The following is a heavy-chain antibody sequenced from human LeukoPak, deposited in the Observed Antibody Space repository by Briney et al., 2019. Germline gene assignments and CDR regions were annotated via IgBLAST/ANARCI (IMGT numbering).Heavy chain of an antibody. CDR1: GYSISSGYY. D-gene: IGHD1-26*01. V-gene: IGHV4-38-2*02. CDR2: IYHSGST. Sequence: ETLSLTCTVSGYSISSGYYWGWIRQPPGKGLEWIGSIYHSGSTYYNPSLKSRVTISVDTSKNQFSLRLSAVTAADTAVYYCARRPLVGGIDSWGQGALVTVSS. J-gene: IGHJ4*02. CDR3: ARRPLVGGIDS.